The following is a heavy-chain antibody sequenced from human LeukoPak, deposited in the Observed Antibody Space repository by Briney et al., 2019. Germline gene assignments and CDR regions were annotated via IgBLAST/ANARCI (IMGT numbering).Heavy chain of an antibody. D-gene: IGHD7-27*01. CDR2: IYYSGST. Sequence: KSSETLSLTCTVSGGSISSSSYYWGWIRQPPGKGLEWIGSIYYSGSTYYNPSLKSRVTISVDTSKNQFSLKLSSVTAADTAVYYCAREHKTGEHFDYWGQGTLVTVSS. V-gene: IGHV4-39*07. J-gene: IGHJ4*02. CDR1: GGSISSSSYY. CDR3: AREHKTGEHFDY.